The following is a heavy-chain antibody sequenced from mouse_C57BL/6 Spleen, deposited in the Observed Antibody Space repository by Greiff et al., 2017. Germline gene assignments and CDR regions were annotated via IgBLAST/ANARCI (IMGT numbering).Heavy chain of an antibody. Sequence: EVKVIESGGGLVQPGGSMKLSCAASGFTFSDAWMDWVRQSPEKGLEWVAEIRNKANNHATYYAESVKGRFTISRDDSKSSVYLQMNSLRAEDTGIYYCTRSDSSGYDAMDYWGQGTSVTVSS. J-gene: IGHJ4*01. V-gene: IGHV6-6*01. CDR1: GFTFSDAW. D-gene: IGHD3-2*02. CDR3: TRSDSSGYDAMDY. CDR2: IRNKANNHAT.